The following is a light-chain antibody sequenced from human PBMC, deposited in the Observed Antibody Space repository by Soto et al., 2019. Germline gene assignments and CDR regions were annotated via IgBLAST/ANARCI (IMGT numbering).Light chain of an antibody. Sequence: DINMTKTPSSVRASVVDIVTITCRASQSISSWLAWYQHKPGKAPKLLIYDASNLDSGVPSRFSGSGSGTEFSLTISNLQPDDFATYYCQPYENYWTFGQGTKVDIK. CDR1: QSISSW. CDR2: DAS. CDR3: QPYENYWT. V-gene: IGKV1-5*01. J-gene: IGKJ1*01.